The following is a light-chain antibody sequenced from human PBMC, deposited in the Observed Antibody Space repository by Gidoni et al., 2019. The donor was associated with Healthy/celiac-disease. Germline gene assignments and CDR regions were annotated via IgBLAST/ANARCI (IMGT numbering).Light chain of an antibody. Sequence: EIVLTQSPANLSLSPGERATLSCRASQSVSSYLAWYQQKPGQAPRLLIYDASNRATGIPARFSGSGSGTDFTLTISSLEPEDFAVYYCQQRSNWPPWTFGQXTKVEIK. CDR2: DAS. J-gene: IGKJ1*01. V-gene: IGKV3-11*01. CDR3: QQRSNWPPWT. CDR1: QSVSSY.